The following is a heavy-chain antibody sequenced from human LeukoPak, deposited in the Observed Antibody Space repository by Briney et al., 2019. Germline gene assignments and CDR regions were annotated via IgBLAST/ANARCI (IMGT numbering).Heavy chain of an antibody. D-gene: IGHD5-24*01. V-gene: IGHV1-3*01. J-gene: IGHJ3*02. CDR1: GYTFTSYA. CDR3: ARDPSDDDAFDI. CDR2: INAGNGNT. Sequence: ASVKVSCKASGYTFTSYAMHWVRQAPGQRLEWMGWINAGNGNTKYSQKFQGRVTITRDTSASTAYMELSSLRSEDTAVYYCARDPSDDDAFDIWGQGTMVTVSS.